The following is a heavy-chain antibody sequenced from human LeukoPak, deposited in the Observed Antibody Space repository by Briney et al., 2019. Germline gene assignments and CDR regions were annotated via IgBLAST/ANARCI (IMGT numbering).Heavy chain of an antibody. CDR3: ARDLGTAMGGRDYFDY. Sequence: ASVKVSCKASGGTFTSYYMHWVRQAPGQGLEWMGIINPSGGSTSHAQKFQGRVTMTRDTSTSTVYMELSSLRSEDTAVYYCARDLGTAMGGRDYFDYWGQGTLVTVSS. J-gene: IGHJ4*02. CDR1: GGTFTSYY. V-gene: IGHV1-46*01. CDR2: INPSGGST. D-gene: IGHD5-18*01.